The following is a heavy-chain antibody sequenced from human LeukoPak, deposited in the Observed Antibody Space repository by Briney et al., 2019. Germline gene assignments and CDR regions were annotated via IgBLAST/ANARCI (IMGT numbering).Heavy chain of an antibody. V-gene: IGHV3-21*01. D-gene: IGHD3-22*01. CDR3: ARASTYYYDSSGYLFDY. CDR2: ISSSSSYI. J-gene: IGHJ4*02. Sequence: PGGSLRLSCAASGFTFSSYEMNWVRQAPGKGLEWVSSISSSSSYIYYADSVKGRFTISRDNAKNSLYLQMNSLRAEDTAVYYCARASTYYYDSSGYLFDYWGQGTLVTVSS. CDR1: GFTFSSYE.